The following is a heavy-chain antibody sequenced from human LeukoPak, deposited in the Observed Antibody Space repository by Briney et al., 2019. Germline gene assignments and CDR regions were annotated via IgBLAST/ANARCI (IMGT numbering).Heavy chain of an antibody. CDR2: ISGRGGVT. Sequence: GGSLRLSCATSGFTFSDYYLNWIRQAPGKGLEWVACISGRGGVTYYAASVKGRFTISRDNAAMSLFMQMNSQRAEDTAVYYWAIVTPHRYFPWGRGTLVTVSS. CDR1: GFTFSDYY. J-gene: IGHJ2*01. D-gene: IGHD2-21*01. CDR3: AIVTPHRYFP. V-gene: IGHV3-11*04.